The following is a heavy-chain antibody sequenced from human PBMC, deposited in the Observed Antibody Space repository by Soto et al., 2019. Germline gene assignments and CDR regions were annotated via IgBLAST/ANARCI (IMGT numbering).Heavy chain of an antibody. CDR1: GGSISNYY. J-gene: IGHJ4*02. CDR2: INYSGST. CDR3: ARGSGWYYY. Sequence: QVQLQESGPGLVKPSETLSLTCTVSGGSISNYYWSWIRQPPGEGLEWIGNINYSGSTNYNPSLKSRVTLSLDTSKSQSSLKLSSVPAADTAVYYCARGSGWYYYWGQGTLVTVSS. D-gene: IGHD6-19*01. V-gene: IGHV4-59*08.